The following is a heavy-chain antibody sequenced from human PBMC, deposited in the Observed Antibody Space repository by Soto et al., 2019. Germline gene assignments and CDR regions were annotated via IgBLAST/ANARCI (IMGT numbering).Heavy chain of an antibody. J-gene: IGHJ3*02. D-gene: IGHD5-12*01. CDR3: AHNLREVSGYDDAFDI. CDR2: ISYDGSNK. Sequence: GGSLRLSCAASGFTFSSYGMHWVRQAPGKGLEWVAVISYDGSNKYYADSVKGRFTISRDNSKNTLYLQMNSLRAEDTAVYYFAHNLREVSGYDDAFDIWGQGTMVTVSS. CDR1: GFTFSSYG. V-gene: IGHV3-30*03.